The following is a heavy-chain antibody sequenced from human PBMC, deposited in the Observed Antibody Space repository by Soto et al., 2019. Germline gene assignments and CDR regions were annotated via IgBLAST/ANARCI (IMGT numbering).Heavy chain of an antibody. CDR1: GFSLSTSGVG. Sequence: SGPTLVNPTQTLTLTCTFSGFSLSTSGVGVGWIRQPPGKALEWLALIYWDDDKRYSPSLKSRLTITKDTSKNQVVLTMTNMDPVDTATYYCARGYYYDSSGYIWRYYFDYWGQGTLVTVSS. D-gene: IGHD3-22*01. CDR2: IYWDDDK. J-gene: IGHJ4*02. V-gene: IGHV2-5*02. CDR3: ARGYYYDSSGYIWRYYFDY.